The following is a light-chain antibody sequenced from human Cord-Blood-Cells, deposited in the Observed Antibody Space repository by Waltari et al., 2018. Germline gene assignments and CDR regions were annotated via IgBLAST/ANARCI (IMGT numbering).Light chain of an antibody. CDR1: QSVLYSSNNKNY. CDR3: QQYYSTPYT. CDR2: WAS. V-gene: IGKV4-1*01. Sequence: DIVMTQSPDSLAVSLGERATINCKSSQSVLYSSNNKNYLAWYQQKPGQPPKLLIYWASTPESGVPDRFSGSGSGTDLTLTISSLQAEDVAVYYCQQYYSTPYTFGQGTKLEIK. J-gene: IGKJ2*01.